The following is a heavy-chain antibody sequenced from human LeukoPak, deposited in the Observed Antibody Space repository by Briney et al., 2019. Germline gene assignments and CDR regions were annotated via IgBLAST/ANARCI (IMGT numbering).Heavy chain of an antibody. CDR3: AKDHSSGYYNPGGY. V-gene: IGHV3-30*18. J-gene: IGHJ4*02. CDR1: GFTFSSYG. D-gene: IGHD3-22*01. Sequence: QSGRSLRLSCAASGFTFSSYGMHWVRQAPGKGLEWVAVISYDGSNKYYADSVKGRFTISRDNSKNTLYLQMNSLRAEDTAVYYCAKDHSSGYYNPGGYWGQGTLVTVSS. CDR2: ISYDGSNK.